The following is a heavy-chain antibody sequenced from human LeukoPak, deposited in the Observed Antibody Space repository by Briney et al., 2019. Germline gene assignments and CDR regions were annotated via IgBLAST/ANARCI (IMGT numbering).Heavy chain of an antibody. V-gene: IGHV3-30*03. CDR2: ISYDGSNK. CDR3: ARPTVPAAMAGWFDP. CDR1: GFTFSSYG. J-gene: IGHJ5*02. Sequence: PGGSLRLSCVASGFTFSSYGMHWVRQAPGKGLEWVAVISYDGSNKYYADSVKGRFTISRDNAKNSLYLQMNSLRAEDTAVYYCARPTVPAAMAGWFDPWGQGTLVTVSS. D-gene: IGHD2-2*01.